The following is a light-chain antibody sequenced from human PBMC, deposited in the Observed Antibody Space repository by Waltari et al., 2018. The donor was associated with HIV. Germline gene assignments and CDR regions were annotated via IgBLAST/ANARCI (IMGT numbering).Light chain of an antibody. CDR1: QSIGQW. Sequence: DIHMNQSPSTLSASVGDRVIITCRANQSIGQWLAWYQQKPGKAPKLLIYKASSLEGGFPSRFSARASATEFTLTISSLQPDDFATYYCQQYSAYPLTFGGGTKVEIK. CDR3: QQYSAYPLT. J-gene: IGKJ4*01. V-gene: IGKV1-5*03. CDR2: KAS.